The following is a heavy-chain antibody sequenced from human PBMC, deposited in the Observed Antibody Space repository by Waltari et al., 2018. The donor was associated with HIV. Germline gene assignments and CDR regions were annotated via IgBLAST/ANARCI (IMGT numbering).Heavy chain of an antibody. CDR1: GGPISSYY. CDR2: IYYSGST. D-gene: IGHD1-1*01. Sequence: QVQLQASVPGLVKPSATLSLTCTVSGGPISSYYCSWIRPPPGKGLDWIGNIYYSGSTNYNPSLKSRVTISVDTSKNQFSLKLSSVTAADTAVYYCARDPFGVNDWNAKVDYYGMDVWGQGTTVTVSS. CDR3: ARDPFGVNDWNAKVDYYGMDV. J-gene: IGHJ6*02. V-gene: IGHV4-59*01.